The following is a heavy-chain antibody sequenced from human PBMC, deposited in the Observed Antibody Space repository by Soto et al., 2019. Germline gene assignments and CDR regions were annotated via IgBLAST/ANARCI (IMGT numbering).Heavy chain of an antibody. J-gene: IGHJ2*01. CDR1: GFTFSSYA. D-gene: IGHD2-2*01. V-gene: IGHV3-23*01. CDR3: ANQMYHYGYFDL. CDR2: ISGSGGST. Sequence: GGSLRLSCAASGFTFSSYAMSWVRQAPGKGLEWVSAISGSGGSTYYADSVKGRFTISRDNSKNTLYLQMNSLRAEDTAVYYCANQMYHYGYFDLWGRGTLVTVSS.